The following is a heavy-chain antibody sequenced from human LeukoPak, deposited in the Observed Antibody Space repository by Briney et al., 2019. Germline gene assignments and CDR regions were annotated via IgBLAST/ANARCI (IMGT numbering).Heavy chain of an antibody. CDR2: IYSGGST. CDR1: GFTFSSYW. Sequence: GGSLRLSCAASGFTFSSYWMSWVRQAPGKGLEWVSVIYSGGSTYYADSVKGRFTISGDNSKNTLYLQMNSLRAEDTAVYYCARSAGDAFDIWGQGTMVTVSS. V-gene: IGHV3-66*01. J-gene: IGHJ3*02. CDR3: ARSAGDAFDI.